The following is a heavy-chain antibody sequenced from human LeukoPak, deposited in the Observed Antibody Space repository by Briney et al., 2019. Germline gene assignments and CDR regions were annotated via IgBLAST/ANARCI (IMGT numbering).Heavy chain of an antibody. D-gene: IGHD6-19*01. CDR1: GYTFTSYD. CDR3: AGYSSGWYGNGFAY. J-gene: IGHJ4*02. CDR2: MNPNSGNT. V-gene: IGHV1-8*01. Sequence: VASVKVSCKASGYTFTSYDINWVRQATGQGLEWMGWMNPNSGNTGYAQKFQGRVTMTRNTSISTAYMGLSSLRSEDTAVYYCAGYSSGWYGNGFAYWGQGTLVTVSS.